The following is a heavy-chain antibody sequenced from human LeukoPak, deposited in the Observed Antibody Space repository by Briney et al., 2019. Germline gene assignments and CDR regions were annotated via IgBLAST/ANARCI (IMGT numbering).Heavy chain of an antibody. CDR2: IHYDGNLK. Sequence: GGSLRLSCAAPGFTFSSYSMNWVRQAPGKGLEWVAFIHYDGNLKYYADSVKGRFTISRNNSKNTLYLQMDSLRVEDTAVYYCAKDLFSTSPRGTSAFHIWGQGTLVTVSS. D-gene: IGHD6-6*01. CDR1: GFTFSSYS. V-gene: IGHV3-30*02. CDR3: AKDLFSTSPRGTSAFHI. J-gene: IGHJ3*02.